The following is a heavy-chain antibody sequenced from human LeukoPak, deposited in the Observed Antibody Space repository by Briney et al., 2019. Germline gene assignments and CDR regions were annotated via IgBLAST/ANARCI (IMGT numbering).Heavy chain of an antibody. D-gene: IGHD6-19*01. CDR1: GFSLTTNGVG. J-gene: IGHJ3*02. Sequence: SGPTLVNPTQTLTLTCTFSGFSLTTNGVGVGWIRQPPGKALEWLALIHWDDDGRYSPSLRNRVTVTKDAAKNQVVLTMTNMDHVDTATYYCAHRRIAVATGRCFVIWGQGTVVTVSS. V-gene: IGHV2-5*02. CDR3: AHRRIAVATGRCFVI. CDR2: IHWDDDG.